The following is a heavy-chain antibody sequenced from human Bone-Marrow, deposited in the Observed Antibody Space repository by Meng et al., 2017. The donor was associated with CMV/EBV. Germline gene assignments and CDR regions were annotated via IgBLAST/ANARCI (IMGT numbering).Heavy chain of an antibody. J-gene: IGHJ4*02. D-gene: IGHD1-20*01. Sequence: SVKVSCKASGGTFSSYAISWVRQAPGQGLEWMGGIIPILGIANYAQKFQGRVTITADKSTSTAYMELSSLRSEDTAVYYCARASQYNWNPLPFDYWGQGTLVTVSS. V-gene: IGHV1-69*10. CDR1: GGTFSSYA. CDR2: IIPILGIA. CDR3: ARASQYNWNPLPFDY.